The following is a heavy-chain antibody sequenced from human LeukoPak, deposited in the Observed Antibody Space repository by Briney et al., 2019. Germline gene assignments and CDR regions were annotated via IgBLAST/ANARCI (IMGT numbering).Heavy chain of an antibody. CDR3: ARETYYYDSSGPKGGDY. J-gene: IGHJ4*02. CDR2: IYYSGST. Sequence: PSQTLSLTCAVSGGSISSGGYSWSWIRQPPGKGLEWIGYIYYSGSTYYNPSLKSRVTISVDTSKNQFSLKLSSVTAADTAVYYCARETYYYDSSGPKGGDYWGQGTLVTVSS. D-gene: IGHD3-22*01. CDR1: GGSISSGGYS. V-gene: IGHV4-30-4*07.